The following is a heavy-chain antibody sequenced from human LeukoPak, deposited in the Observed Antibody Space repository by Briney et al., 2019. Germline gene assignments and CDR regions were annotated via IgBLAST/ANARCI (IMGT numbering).Heavy chain of an antibody. D-gene: IGHD2-2*01. Sequence: GRSLRLSCAASGFTFSSYAMHWVRQAPGKGLEWVAVISYDGSNKYYADFVKGRFTMSRDNAKNSLYLQMKSLRAEDTAVYYCARDGTRNCSTCFDYWGQGSLVTVSS. V-gene: IGHV3-30-3*01. CDR1: GFTFSSYA. CDR2: ISYDGSNK. J-gene: IGHJ4*02. CDR3: ARDGTRNCSTCFDY.